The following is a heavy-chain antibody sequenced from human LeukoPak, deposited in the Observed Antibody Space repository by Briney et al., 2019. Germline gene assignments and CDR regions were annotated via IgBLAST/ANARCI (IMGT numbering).Heavy chain of an antibody. J-gene: IGHJ4*02. CDR2: ISGSGGST. V-gene: IGHV3-23*01. D-gene: IGHD2-2*01. Sequence: PGGSLRLSCAASGFTFSSYAMSWVRQAPGKGLEWVSAISGSGGSTYYADSVKGRFTISRDNSKNTLYLQMNGLRAEDTAVYYCAKDSGIYCSSTSCYPFDYWGQGTLVTVSS. CDR3: AKDSGIYCSSTSCYPFDY. CDR1: GFTFSSYA.